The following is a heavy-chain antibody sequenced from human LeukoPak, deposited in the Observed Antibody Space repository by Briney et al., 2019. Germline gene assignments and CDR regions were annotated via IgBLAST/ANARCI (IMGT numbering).Heavy chain of an antibody. Sequence: SETLSLTCTVSGGSISGSSYYWSWIWQPPGKGLEWIGYIYYSGSTNYNPSLKSRVTISVDTSKNQFSLKLSSVTAADTAVYYCATDVARLGSQAFDIWGQGTMVTVSS. J-gene: IGHJ3*02. CDR2: IYYSGST. V-gene: IGHV4-61*01. D-gene: IGHD3-16*01. CDR1: GGSISGSSYY. CDR3: ATDVARLGSQAFDI.